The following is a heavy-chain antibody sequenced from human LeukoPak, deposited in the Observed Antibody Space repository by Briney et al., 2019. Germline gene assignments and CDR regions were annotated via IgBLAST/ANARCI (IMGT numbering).Heavy chain of an antibody. Sequence: SETLSLTCTVSGGSLSSYYWSWIRQPPGKGLEWIGNIYYSGSTNYNPSLKSRVTISVGTSKNQFSLELSSVTAADTAVYYCARDSPNHWFDPWGQGTLVTVSS. V-gene: IGHV4-59*01. CDR2: IYYSGST. CDR3: ARDSPNHWFDP. CDR1: GGSLSSYY. J-gene: IGHJ5*02.